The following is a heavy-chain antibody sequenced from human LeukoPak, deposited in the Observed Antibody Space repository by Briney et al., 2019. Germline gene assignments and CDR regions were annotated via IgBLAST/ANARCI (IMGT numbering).Heavy chain of an antibody. J-gene: IGHJ4*02. CDR2: ISDGGQST. CDR3: AKGSADGRPYYFDY. V-gene: IGHV3-23*01. CDR1: GFIFRSYW. Sequence: GGSLRLSCAASGFIFRSYWMSWVRHAPGKGLEWVSAISDGGQSTYHADSVKGRFTISRDNSQNTLDLQMNSLRAEDTAVYYCAKGSADGRPYYFDYWGQGTLVTVSS. D-gene: IGHD3-3*01.